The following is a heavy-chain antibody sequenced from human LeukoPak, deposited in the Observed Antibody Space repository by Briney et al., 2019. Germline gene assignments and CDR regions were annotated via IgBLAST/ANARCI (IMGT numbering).Heavy chain of an antibody. CDR3: ARGGWFGELLRPFDY. V-gene: IGHV3-13*01. CDR2: IGTAGDT. CDR1: GFTYSNYD. J-gene: IGHJ4*02. Sequence: GGSLRLSCAASGFTYSNYDMHWVRQATGKGLEWVSAIGTAGDTYYSGSVKGRFTISRENAKNSLYLQMNSLKAGDTAVYYCARGGWFGELLRPFDYWGQGSLVTVSS. D-gene: IGHD3-10*01.